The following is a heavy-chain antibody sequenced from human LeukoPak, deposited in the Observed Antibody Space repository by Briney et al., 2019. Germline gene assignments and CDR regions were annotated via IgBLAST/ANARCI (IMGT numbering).Heavy chain of an antibody. V-gene: IGHV4-4*07. Sequence: SETRSLTCTVSGGSISSYYWSWIRQPAGKGLEWIGRIYTSGSTNYNPSLKSRVAMSVDTSKNQFSLKLSSVTAADTAVYYCARDLLIYDGGYSFSYYYYGMDVWGQGTTVTVSS. D-gene: IGHD5-18*01. J-gene: IGHJ6*02. CDR3: ARDLLIYDGGYSFSYYYYGMDV. CDR1: GGSISSYY. CDR2: IYTSGST.